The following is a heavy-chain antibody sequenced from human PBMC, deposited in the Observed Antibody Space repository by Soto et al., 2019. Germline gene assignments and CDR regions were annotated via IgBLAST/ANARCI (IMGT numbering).Heavy chain of an antibody. CDR1: GYTFTGYY. V-gene: IGHV1-2*04. CDR3: ARAPPSDYGDYMYYFDY. J-gene: IGHJ4*02. D-gene: IGHD4-17*01. CDR2: INPNSGGT. Sequence: ASVKVSCKASGYTFTGYYMHWVRQAPGQGLEWMGWINPNSGGTNYAQKFQGWVTMTRDTSISTAYMELSRLRSDDTAVYYCARAPPSDYGDYMYYFDYWGQGTLVTVSS.